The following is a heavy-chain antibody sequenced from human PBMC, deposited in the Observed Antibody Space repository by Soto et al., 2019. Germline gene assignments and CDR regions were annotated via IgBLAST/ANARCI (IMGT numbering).Heavy chain of an antibody. V-gene: IGHV2-5*02. D-gene: IGHD6-19*01. CDR2: IYWDDDK. CDR3: AHRVQWKDYFDY. Sequence: QITLKESGPTLVKPTQTLTLTCTFSGFSLSTSGVGVGWIRQPPGKALEWLALIYWDDDKRYSPSLKSRLTIXKXXSKNQVVLTMTNMDPVDTATYYCAHRVQWKDYFDYWGQGTLVTVSS. CDR1: GFSLSTSGVG. J-gene: IGHJ4*02.